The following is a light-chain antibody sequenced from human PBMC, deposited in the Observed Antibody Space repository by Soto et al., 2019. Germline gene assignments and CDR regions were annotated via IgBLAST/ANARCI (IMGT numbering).Light chain of an antibody. CDR2: HAS. J-gene: IGKJ1*01. V-gene: IGKV1-5*02. Sequence: DIQMTQSPSSLSSSVGDTVTIICQASQDISTYLNWYQHKPGTAPKLLIYHASTLESGVPSRFSGSGSGTEFTLTISSLQPDDFATYYCQQYNSYSFGQGTKVDIK. CDR1: QDISTY. CDR3: QQYNSYS.